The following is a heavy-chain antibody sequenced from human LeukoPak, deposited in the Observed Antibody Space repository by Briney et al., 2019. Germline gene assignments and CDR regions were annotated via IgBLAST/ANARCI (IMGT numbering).Heavy chain of an antibody. D-gene: IGHD3-22*01. J-gene: IGHJ3*02. CDR2: IYYSGST. CDR3: ASTTTYYYDSSGYGLGI. Sequence: SETLSLTCTVSGGSISSGDYYWSWIRQPPGKGLEWIGYIYYSGSTYYNPSLKSRVAISVDTSKNQFSLKLSSVTAADTAVYYCASTTTYYYDSSGYGLGIWGQGTMVTVSS. CDR1: GGSISSGDYY. V-gene: IGHV4-30-4*08.